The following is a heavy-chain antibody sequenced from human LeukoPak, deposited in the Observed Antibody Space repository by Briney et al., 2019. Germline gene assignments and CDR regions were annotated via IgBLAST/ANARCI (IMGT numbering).Heavy chain of an antibody. D-gene: IGHD4-17*01. CDR3: ARYGDYVYYFDY. V-gene: IGHV4-34*01. CDR2: INHSGST. CDR1: GGSISSYY. J-gene: IGHJ4*02. Sequence: SETLSLTCTVSGGSISSYYWSWIRQPPGKGLEWIGEINHSGSTNYNPSLKSRVTISVDTSKNQFSLKLSSVTAADTAVYYCARYGDYVYYFDYWGQGTLVTVSS.